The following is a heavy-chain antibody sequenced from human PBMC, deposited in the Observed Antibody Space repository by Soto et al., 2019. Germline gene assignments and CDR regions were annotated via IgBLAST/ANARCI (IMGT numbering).Heavy chain of an antibody. CDR2: VDPRSGAT. D-gene: IGHD4-17*01. V-gene: IGHV1-2*02. J-gene: IGHJ5*01. Sequence: ASVKVSCKPFGYTFTAYYIHWVRQAPGQGLECVGWVDPRSGATNYAQRFQGRVVMTRDMSVHTVYMELSGLTSDETAIYYCATDDYGAYDFWGKGTLVTVSS. CDR3: ATDDYGAYDF. CDR1: GYTFTAYY.